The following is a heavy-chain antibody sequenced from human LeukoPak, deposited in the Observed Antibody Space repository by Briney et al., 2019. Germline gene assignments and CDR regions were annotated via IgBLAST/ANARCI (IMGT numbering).Heavy chain of an antibody. CDR1: GFTFSSYS. CDR2: ISSSSSYI. J-gene: IGHJ2*01. D-gene: IGHD6-25*01. Sequence: PGGSLRLSCAASGFTFSSYSMNWVRQAPGKGLEWVSSISSSSSYIYYADSVKGRFTISRDNAKNSLYLQMNSLRAEDTAVYYCARVRSEAATAYWYFDLWGRGTLVTVSS. CDR3: ARVRSEAATAYWYFDL. V-gene: IGHV3-21*01.